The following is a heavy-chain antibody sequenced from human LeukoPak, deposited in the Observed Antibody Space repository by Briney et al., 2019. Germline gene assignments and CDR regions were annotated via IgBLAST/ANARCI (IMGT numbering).Heavy chain of an antibody. CDR2: IIPIFGTA. CDR1: GGTFSSYA. Sequence: ASVKVSCKASGGTFSSYAISWVRQAPGQGLEWMGGIIPIFGTANYAQKFQGRVTITADESTSTAYMELSSLRSEDTAVYYCARDGLWFGNNAFDIWGQGTMVTVSS. J-gene: IGHJ3*02. D-gene: IGHD3-10*01. CDR3: ARDGLWFGNNAFDI. V-gene: IGHV1-69*13.